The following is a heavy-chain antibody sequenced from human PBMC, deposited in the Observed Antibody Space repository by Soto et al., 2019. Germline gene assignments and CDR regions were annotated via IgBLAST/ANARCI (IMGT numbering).Heavy chain of an antibody. V-gene: IGHV5-51*01. CDR3: ALLRYSSGLWKVGGDLDI. D-gene: IGHD6-19*01. CDR1: GYTFTSDW. CDR2: MYPGDSDT. J-gene: IGHJ3*02. Sequence: GASLKISCKGSGYTFTSDWIGWVPQLPGKGLEWTGSMYPGDSDTRYSPSFQGQVTISADKSISTVYLQWSSLKASDTALYYRALLRYSSGLWKVGGDLDILGRGTMVAV.